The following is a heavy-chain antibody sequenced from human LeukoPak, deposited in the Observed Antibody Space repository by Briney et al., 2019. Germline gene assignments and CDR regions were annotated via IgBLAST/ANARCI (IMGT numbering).Heavy chain of an antibody. Sequence: SETLSLTCTVSGASVSSYYWSWIRQPPGKGLEWIGYIYYSGSTNYNPSLKSRVTISVDTSKNQFSLKLSSVTAADTAMYYCASHYGSGFGSWGQGTLVTVSS. D-gene: IGHD3-10*01. CDR1: GASVSSYY. V-gene: IGHV4-59*02. CDR2: IYYSGST. CDR3: ASHYGSGFGS. J-gene: IGHJ4*02.